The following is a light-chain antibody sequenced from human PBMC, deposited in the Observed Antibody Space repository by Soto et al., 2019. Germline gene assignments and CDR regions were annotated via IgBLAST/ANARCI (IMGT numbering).Light chain of an antibody. Sequence: DIQMTQSPSTLSASVGDRVTITCRASQTISTLLAWYQQRPGKAPNLLIYKASSLESGVPSRFSGSGSGTEFTLTISSLQPDDFATYLCKQHRTYPWTLGQGTKVDIK. V-gene: IGKV1-5*03. CDR3: KQHRTYPWT. J-gene: IGKJ1*01. CDR2: KAS. CDR1: QTISTL.